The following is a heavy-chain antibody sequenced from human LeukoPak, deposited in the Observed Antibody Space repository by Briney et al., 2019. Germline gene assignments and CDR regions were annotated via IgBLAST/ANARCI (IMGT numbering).Heavy chain of an antibody. Sequence: GGSLRLSRAASGFTVSSNYMSWVRQAPGKGLEWVSVIYSGDSTYYADSVKGRFTISRDNSKNTLYLQMNSLRAEDTAVYYCARDSGAYSSGWYGAFDIWGQGTMVTVSS. J-gene: IGHJ3*02. CDR2: IYSGDST. D-gene: IGHD6-19*01. CDR1: GFTVSSNY. V-gene: IGHV3-53*01. CDR3: ARDSGAYSSGWYGAFDI.